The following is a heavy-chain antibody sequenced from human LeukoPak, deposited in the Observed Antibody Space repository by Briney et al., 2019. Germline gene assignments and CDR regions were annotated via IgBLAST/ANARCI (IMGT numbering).Heavy chain of an antibody. CDR1: GGSLSGYF. J-gene: IGHJ4*02. CDR2: INDSGSI. CDR3: ARGDRRPDKFGELRPFDY. Sequence: SETLSLTCAAYGGSLSGYFWSWIRQPPGKGLEWIGEINDSGSINFNPSLKSRVTISVDTAKNQFSLKLNSVTAADTAVYYCARGDRRPDKFGELRPFDYWGQGTLVTVSS. V-gene: IGHV4-34*01. D-gene: IGHD3-10*01.